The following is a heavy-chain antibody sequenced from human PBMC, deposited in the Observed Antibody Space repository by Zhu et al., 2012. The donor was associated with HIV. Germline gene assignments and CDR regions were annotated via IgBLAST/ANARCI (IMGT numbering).Heavy chain of an antibody. D-gene: IGHD3-10*01. CDR3: ARDLSTMVRGVSDY. CDR2: IYHSGST. Sequence: QVQLQESGPGLVKPSETLSLTCAVSGYSISSGYYWGWIRQPPGKGLEWIGSIYHSGSTYYNPSLKSRVTISVDTSKNQFSLKLSSVTAADTAVYYCARDLSTMVRGVSDYWGQGTLVTGLL. J-gene: IGHJ4*02. V-gene: IGHV4-38-2*02. CDR1: GYSISSGYY.